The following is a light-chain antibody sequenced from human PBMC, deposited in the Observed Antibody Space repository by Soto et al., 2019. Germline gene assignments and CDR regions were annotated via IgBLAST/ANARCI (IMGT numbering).Light chain of an antibody. CDR2: DAS. V-gene: IGKV1-5*01. J-gene: IGKJ4*01. CDR3: QKCKVAPFT. CDR1: QSISSW. Sequence: DIQMTQSPSTLSASVGDRVTITCRASQSISSWLAWYQQKPGKAPKLLIYDASSLESGVPSRFSGSGSGTEFTLTISSLQPEDVATYYCQKCKVAPFTFGGGTKVDIK.